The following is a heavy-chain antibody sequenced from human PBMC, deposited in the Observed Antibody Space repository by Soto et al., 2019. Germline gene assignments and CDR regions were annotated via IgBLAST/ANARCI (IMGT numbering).Heavy chain of an antibody. CDR1: GYTFDNYG. J-gene: IGHJ4*02. V-gene: IGHV1-18*01. CDR2: IGAYNGDT. D-gene: IGHD3-3*01. Sequence: APVKVSCKASGYTFDNYGISWVRQAPGQGLEWMGWIGAYNGDTNYAKKIQGRVTMTTDTSTSTAYMELRSLRAEDTAVYYCAKARAQYYDFWSGYPVDYWGQGTLVTVSS. CDR3: AKARAQYYDFWSGYPVDY.